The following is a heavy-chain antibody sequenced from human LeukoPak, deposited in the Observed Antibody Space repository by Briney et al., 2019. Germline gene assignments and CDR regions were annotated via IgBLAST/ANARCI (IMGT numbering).Heavy chain of an antibody. CDR3: ARRLRAESDASPDNWIGP. Sequence: SETLSLTCTVSGGSIRSYYWSWVRQPPGKGLEWLGHIYYTGSPRYNPSLTSRVTISVDTSSNHFSLTLHSVTAADTAVYYCARRLRAESDASPDNWIGPWGQGALVTVSS. CDR1: GGSIRSYY. V-gene: IGHV4-59*08. J-gene: IGHJ5*02. D-gene: IGHD3-16*01. CDR2: IYYTGSP.